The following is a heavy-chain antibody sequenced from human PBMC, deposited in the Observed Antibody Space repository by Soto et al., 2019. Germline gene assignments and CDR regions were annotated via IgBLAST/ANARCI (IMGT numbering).Heavy chain of an antibody. V-gene: IGHV4-59*01. CDR2: IYYSGST. D-gene: IGHD5-18*01. Sequence: SETLSLTCTVSGGSISSYYWSWIRQPPGKGLEWIGYIYYSGSTNYNPSLKSQVTISVDTSKNQFSLKLSSVTAADTAVYYCERGGAYRYGYTPRFDYWGQGTLVTVSS. CDR1: GGSISSYY. J-gene: IGHJ4*02. CDR3: ERGGAYRYGYTPRFDY.